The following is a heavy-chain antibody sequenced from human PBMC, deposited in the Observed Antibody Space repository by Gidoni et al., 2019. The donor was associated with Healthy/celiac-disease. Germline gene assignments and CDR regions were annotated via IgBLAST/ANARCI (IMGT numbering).Heavy chain of an antibody. D-gene: IGHD3-22*01. CDR2: IYSGGST. CDR1: GFTVSSNY. Sequence: EVQLVETGGGLIQPGGSLRLSCAASGFTVSSNYMSWVRQAPGKGLEWVSVIYSGGSTYYADSVKGRFTISRDNSKNTLYLQMNSLRAEDTAVYYCARANSSGYLYYYYGMDVWGQGTTVTVSS. CDR3: ARANSSGYLYYYYGMDV. J-gene: IGHJ6*02. V-gene: IGHV3-53*02.